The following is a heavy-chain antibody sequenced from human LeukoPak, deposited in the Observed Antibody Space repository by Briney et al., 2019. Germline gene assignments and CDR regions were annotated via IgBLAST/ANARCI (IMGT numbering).Heavy chain of an antibody. V-gene: IGHV3-66*01. Sequence: GGSLRLSCAASGFTVSSNYMSWVRQAPGKGLEWVSVIYSGGSTYYADSVKGRFTISRDNSKNTLYLQMNSLRAEDTAVYYCARDYDYYYYGMDVWGQGTTVTVSS. D-gene: IGHD3-16*01. CDR3: ARDYDYYYYGMDV. CDR2: IYSGGST. CDR1: GFTVSSNY. J-gene: IGHJ6*02.